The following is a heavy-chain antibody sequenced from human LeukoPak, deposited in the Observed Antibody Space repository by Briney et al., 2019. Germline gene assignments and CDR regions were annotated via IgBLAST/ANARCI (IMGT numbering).Heavy chain of an antibody. D-gene: IGHD6-19*01. Sequence: ASVKVSCKASGYTFTSYAMNWVRQAPGQGLEWMGWINTNTGNPTYAQGFTGRFVFSLDTSVSTAYLQISSLKAEGTAVYYCARDLAVAVGREEGRDYWGQGTLVTVSS. CDR2: INTNTGNP. J-gene: IGHJ4*02. CDR1: GYTFTSYA. V-gene: IGHV7-4-1*02. CDR3: ARDLAVAVGREEGRDY.